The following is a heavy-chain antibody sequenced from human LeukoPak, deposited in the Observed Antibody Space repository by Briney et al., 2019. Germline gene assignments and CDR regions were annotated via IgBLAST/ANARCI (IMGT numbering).Heavy chain of an antibody. CDR3: ARMAGYYDILTGYYPFDY. V-gene: IGHV1-69*06. Sequence: SVKVSCKASGGTFSSYAISWVRQAPGQGLEWMGGIIPIFGTANYAQKFQGRVTITADKSTSTAYMELSSLRSEDTAVYYCARMAGYYDILTGYYPFDYWGQGTLVTVSS. CDR1: GGTFSSYA. D-gene: IGHD3-9*01. J-gene: IGHJ4*02. CDR2: IIPIFGTA.